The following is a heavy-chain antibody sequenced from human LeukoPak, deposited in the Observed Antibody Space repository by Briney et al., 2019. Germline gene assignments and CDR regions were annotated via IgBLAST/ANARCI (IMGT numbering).Heavy chain of an antibody. CDR1: GFTFSSYS. CDR2: ISSSRSYI. CDR3: ARAVIMITFGGVIVPTYYFDY. D-gene: IGHD3-16*02. V-gene: IGHV3-21*01. Sequence: GGSLRLSCAASGFTFSSYSMNWVRQAPGKGLEWVSSISSSRSYIYYADSVKGRFTISRDNAKNSLYLQMNSLRAEDTAVYYCARAVIMITFGGVIVPTYYFDYWGQGTLVTVSS. J-gene: IGHJ4*02.